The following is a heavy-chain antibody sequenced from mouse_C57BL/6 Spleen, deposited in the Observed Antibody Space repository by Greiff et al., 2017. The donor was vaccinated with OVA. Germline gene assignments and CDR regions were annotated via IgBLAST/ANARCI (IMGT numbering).Heavy chain of an antibody. J-gene: IGHJ3*01. D-gene: IGHD2-4*01. CDR3: ARPYYDYDGFAY. CDR1: GFTFSDYG. V-gene: IGHV5-17*01. CDR2: ISSGSSTI. Sequence: DVKLQESGGGLVKPGGSLKLSCAASGFTFSDYGMHWVRQAPEKGLEWVAYISSGSSTIYYADTVKGRFTISRDNAKNTLFLQMTSLRSEDTAMYYCARPYYDYDGFAYWGQGTLVTVSA.